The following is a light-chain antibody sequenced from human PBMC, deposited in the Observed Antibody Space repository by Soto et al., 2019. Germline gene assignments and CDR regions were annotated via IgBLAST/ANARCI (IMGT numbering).Light chain of an antibody. CDR1: QSVSSSY. V-gene: IGKV3-20*01. CDR3: QQYGSSSYT. CDR2: GAS. Sequence: EMVLTQSPGTLSLSPGERATLSCRASQSVSSSYLAWYQQKPGQAPRLLIYGASSRATGIPDRFSGSESGTDFTLAISSLEPDDGAVYYCQQYGSSSYTFGQGAKLEIK. J-gene: IGKJ2*01.